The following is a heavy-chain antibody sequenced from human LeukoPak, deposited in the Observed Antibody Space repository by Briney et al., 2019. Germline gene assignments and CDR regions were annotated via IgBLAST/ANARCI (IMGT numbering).Heavy chain of an antibody. J-gene: IGHJ6*02. CDR3: AKPRGYSTVTTYYYYGIDV. CDR1: GFTFSDHY. Sequence: GGSLRLSCATSGFTFSDHYMDWVRQAPGKGLEWVSVISGSGDNTYYADSVEGRFTISRDNSKNTLYLQMNSLRAEDTAVYYCAKPRGYSTVTTYYYYGIDVWGQGTTVTVSS. D-gene: IGHD4-17*01. CDR2: ISGSGDNT. V-gene: IGHV3-23*01.